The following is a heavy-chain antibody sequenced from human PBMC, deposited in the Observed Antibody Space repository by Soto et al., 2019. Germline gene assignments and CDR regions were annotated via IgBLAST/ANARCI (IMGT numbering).Heavy chain of an antibody. Sequence: RQRPGKWLEWIGEINHSGSTNYNPSLKSRVTISVDTSKNQFSLKLSSVTAADTAVYYCARVWRADTYSGYYYGMDVWGQGTTVTVSS. CDR2: INHSGST. D-gene: IGHD6-25*01. J-gene: IGHJ6*02. V-gene: IGHV4-34*01. CDR3: ARVWRADTYSGYYYGMDV.